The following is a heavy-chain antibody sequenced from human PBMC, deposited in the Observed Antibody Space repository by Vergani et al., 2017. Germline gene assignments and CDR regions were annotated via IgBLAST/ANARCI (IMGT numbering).Heavy chain of an antibody. CDR3: AKGRSPMTGYFVY. CDR1: GFTFSSYG. V-gene: IGHV3-33*06. D-gene: IGHD3-9*01. Sequence: VQLLESGGGLVQPGGSLRLSCAASGFTFSSYGMHWVRQAPGKGLEWVAVIWYDGSNKYYADSVKGRFTISRDNSKNTLYLQMNSLRAEDTAVYYCAKGRSPMTGYFVYWGQGTLVTVSS. CDR2: IWYDGSNK. J-gene: IGHJ4*02.